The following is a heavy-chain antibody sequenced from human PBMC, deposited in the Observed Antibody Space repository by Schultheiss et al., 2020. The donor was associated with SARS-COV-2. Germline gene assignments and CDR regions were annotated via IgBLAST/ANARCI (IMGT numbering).Heavy chain of an antibody. CDR1: GFTFSSYA. D-gene: IGHD3-10*01. J-gene: IGHJ4*02. CDR2: ISARSTYI. Sequence: GGSLRLSCAASGFTFSSYAMNWVRQAPGKGPEWVSSISARSTYIHYAESMKGRFTISRDDAKNSLYLQMDSLRAEDTAVYYCARDSYSGSGSFLFYFDYWGQGILVTVSS. CDR3: ARDSYSGSGSFLFYFDY. V-gene: IGHV3-21*06.